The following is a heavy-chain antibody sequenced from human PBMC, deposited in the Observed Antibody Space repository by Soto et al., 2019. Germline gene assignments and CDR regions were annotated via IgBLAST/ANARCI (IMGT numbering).Heavy chain of an antibody. CDR1: GGSFSGYY. D-gene: IGHD5-12*01. V-gene: IGHV4-34*01. CDR2: INHSGST. Sequence: PSETLSLTCAFYGGSFSGYYWSWIRQPPGKGLEWIGEINHSGSTNYNPSLKSRVTISVDTSKNQFSLKLSSVTAADTAVYYCARSGGYVVYWGQGTLVTVSS. J-gene: IGHJ4*02. CDR3: ARSGGYVVY.